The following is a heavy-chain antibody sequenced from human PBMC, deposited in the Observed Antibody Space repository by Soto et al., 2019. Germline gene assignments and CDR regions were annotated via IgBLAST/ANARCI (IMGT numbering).Heavy chain of an antibody. D-gene: IGHD3-9*01. Sequence: GASVKVSCKASGYTFTSYDINWVRQATGQGLEWMGWMNPNSGNAGYAQKFQGRVTMTRNTSISTAYMELSSLRSEDTAVYYCARYFDWNRLDWFDPWGQGTLVTVSS. CDR3: ARYFDWNRLDWFDP. J-gene: IGHJ5*02. CDR2: MNPNSGNA. CDR1: GYTFTSYD. V-gene: IGHV1-8*01.